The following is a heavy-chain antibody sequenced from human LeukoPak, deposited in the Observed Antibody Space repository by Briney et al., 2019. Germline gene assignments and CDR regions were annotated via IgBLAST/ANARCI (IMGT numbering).Heavy chain of an antibody. Sequence: PGGSLRLSCAASGITVSSNYMSWVRQAPGKGLDWLTVISSDGSNKYYADSVKGRFTISRDSSKTTLFLQMNSLRPEDTALYFCARDSSIFDVRAFDIWGRGTMVTVSS. D-gene: IGHD3-9*01. V-gene: IGHV3-30*03. J-gene: IGHJ3*02. CDR1: GITVSSNY. CDR2: ISSDGSNK. CDR3: ARDSSIFDVRAFDI.